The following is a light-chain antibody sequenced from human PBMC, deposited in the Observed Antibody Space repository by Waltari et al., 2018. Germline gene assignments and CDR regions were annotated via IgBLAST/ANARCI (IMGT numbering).Light chain of an antibody. CDR1: SSDVGGHNF. Sequence: QSALTQPPSASGSPGQSVTISCTGTSSDVGGHNFVSWYQQHPGKVPKLMIHEVSKRPSGVPDRFSGSKSGDTASLTVSWLQAEDEADYYCTSYAGSNILVFGGGTKLTVL. V-gene: IGLV2-8*01. J-gene: IGLJ2*01. CDR3: TSYAGSNILV. CDR2: EVS.